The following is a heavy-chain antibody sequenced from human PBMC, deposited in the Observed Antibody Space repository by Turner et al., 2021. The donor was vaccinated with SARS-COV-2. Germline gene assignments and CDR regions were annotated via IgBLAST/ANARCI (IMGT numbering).Heavy chain of an antibody. D-gene: IGHD2-21*02. CDR2: ISYDGSNK. Sequence: QVQLVESGGGVVQPGWSLRLSCAASGFPFSSYAMHWVRQAPGKGLEWVAVISYDGSNKYYADSVKGRFTISRDNSKNTLYRQMNSLRAEDTAVYYCAREHPFCGGDCYFDYWGQGTLGTVSS. CDR3: AREHPFCGGDCYFDY. J-gene: IGHJ4*02. CDR1: GFPFSSYA. V-gene: IGHV3-30-3*01.